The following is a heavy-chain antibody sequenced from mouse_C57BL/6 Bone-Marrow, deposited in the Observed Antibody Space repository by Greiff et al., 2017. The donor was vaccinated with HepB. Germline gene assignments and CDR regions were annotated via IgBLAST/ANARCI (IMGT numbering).Heavy chain of an antibody. CDR2: IDPETGGT. CDR3: TRWLLPWYFDV. CDR1: GYTFTDYE. D-gene: IGHD2-3*01. V-gene: IGHV1-15*01. Sequence: VQLKQSGAELVRPGASVTLSCKASGYTFTDYEMHWVKQTPVHGLEWIGAIDPETGGTAYNQKFKGKAILTADKSSSTAYMELRSLTSEDSAVYYCTRWLLPWYFDVWGTGTTVTVSS. J-gene: IGHJ1*03.